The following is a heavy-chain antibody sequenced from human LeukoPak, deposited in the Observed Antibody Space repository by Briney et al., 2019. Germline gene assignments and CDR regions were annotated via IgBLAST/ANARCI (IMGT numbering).Heavy chain of an antibody. CDR2: INHSGST. CDR1: GFTVSSNY. Sequence: GSLRLSCAASGFTVSSNYMSWIRQPPGKGLEWIGEINHSGSTNYNPSLKSRVTMSVDTSKNQFSLRLTSVTAADTAVYYCARPGQLGSLYYGMDVWSQGTTVTVSS. J-gene: IGHJ6*02. V-gene: IGHV4-34*01. CDR3: ARPGQLGSLYYGMDV. D-gene: IGHD7-27*01.